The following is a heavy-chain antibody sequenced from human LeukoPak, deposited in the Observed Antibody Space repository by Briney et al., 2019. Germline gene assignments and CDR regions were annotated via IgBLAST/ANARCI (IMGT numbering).Heavy chain of an antibody. V-gene: IGHV3-53*01. D-gene: IGHD6-13*01. Sequence: GGSLRLSCAASGFTVSSNFMSWVRQAPGKGLEWVSVIYSSGSTYYADSVKGRFTISRDNSKNTLHLQMNTLRAEDTAVYYCASRIATAGSVDYWGQGTLVTVSS. CDR2: IYSSGST. CDR3: ASRIATAGSVDY. J-gene: IGHJ4*02. CDR1: GFTVSSNF.